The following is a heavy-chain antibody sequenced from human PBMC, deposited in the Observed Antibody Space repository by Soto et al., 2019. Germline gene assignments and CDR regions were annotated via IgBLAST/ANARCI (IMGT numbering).Heavy chain of an antibody. D-gene: IGHD3-16*02. J-gene: IGHJ5*02. CDR2: IYYSGST. V-gene: IGHV4-39*01. CDR1: GGSISSSSYY. CDR3: ARTLDYDYIWGSYRYEA. Sequence: SETLSLTCTVSGGSISSSSYYWGWIRQPPGKGLEWIGSIYYSGSTYYNPSLKSRVTISVDTSKNQFSLKLSSVTAADTAVYYCARTLDYDYIWGSYRYEAWGQGTLVTVSS.